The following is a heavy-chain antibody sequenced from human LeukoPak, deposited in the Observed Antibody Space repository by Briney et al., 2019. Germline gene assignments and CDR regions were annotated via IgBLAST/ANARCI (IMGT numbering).Heavy chain of an antibody. J-gene: IGHJ5*02. V-gene: IGHV3-21*01. CDR3: ARDVSITMPTGWFDP. CDR1: GFTFSSYS. CDR2: ISSSSSSYI. D-gene: IGHD3-10*01. Sequence: GGSLRLSCVASGFTFSSYSMNWVRQAPGKGLEWVSSISSSSSSYIYYADSVKGRFTISRDNAKNSLYLQMNSLRAEDTAVYYCARDVSITMPTGWFDPWGQGTLVTVSS.